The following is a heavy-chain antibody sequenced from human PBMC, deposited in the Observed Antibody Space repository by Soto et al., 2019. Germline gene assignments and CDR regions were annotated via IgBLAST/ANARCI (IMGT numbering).Heavy chain of an antibody. CDR1: GGSISSGGYS. V-gene: IGHV4-30-2*01. CDR3: ASSYFTVTTMDY. J-gene: IGHJ4*02. CDR2: IYHSGST. Sequence: SETLSLTCAVSGGSISSGGYSWSWIRQAPGKGLEWIGYIYHSGSTYYNPSLKSRVTISVDRSKNQFSLKLSSVTAADTAVYYCASSYFTVTTMDYWGQGTLVTVSS. D-gene: IGHD4-17*01.